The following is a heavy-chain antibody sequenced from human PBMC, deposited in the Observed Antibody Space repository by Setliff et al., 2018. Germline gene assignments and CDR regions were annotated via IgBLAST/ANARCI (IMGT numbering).Heavy chain of an antibody. CDR1: GFTVSTSY. D-gene: IGHD3-10*01. Sequence: PGGSLRLSCAAPGFTVSTSYMSWVRQAPGKGLEWVSTIYSGGSIFYADSVRGRFTISREPSKDTLSLQMDSLRVEDTAVYYCARDPPNVGYDTGRGYFYFGMAVWGHGNTVTVSS. CDR3: ARDPPNVGYDTGRGYFYFGMAV. J-gene: IGHJ6*02. V-gene: IGHV3-66*01. CDR2: IYSGGSI.